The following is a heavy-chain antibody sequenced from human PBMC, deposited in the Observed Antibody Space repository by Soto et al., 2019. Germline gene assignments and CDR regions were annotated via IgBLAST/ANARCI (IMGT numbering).Heavy chain of an antibody. J-gene: IGHJ5*02. V-gene: IGHV3-21*01. CDR3: ARDRVAVAGPRLTTFWFDP. Sequence: GGSLRLSCAASGFTFSSYSMNWVRQAPGKGLEWVSSISSSSSYIYYTDSVKGRFTISRDNAKNSLYLQMNSLRAEDTAVYYCARDRVAVAGPRLTTFWFDPWGQGTLVTVSS. CDR1: GFTFSSYS. CDR2: ISSSSSYI. D-gene: IGHD6-19*01.